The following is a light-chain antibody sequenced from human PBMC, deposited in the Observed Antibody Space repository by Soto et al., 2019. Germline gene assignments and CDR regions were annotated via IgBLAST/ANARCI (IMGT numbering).Light chain of an antibody. CDR2: DAS. CDR3: QQYNSYST. Sequence: DIQMTQSPSTLSASVGDRVTITCRASQSISSWLAWYQQKPGKAPKVLIYDASSLESGVPSRFSGSGSGTEFTLTISSLQPDDFATYYCQQYNSYSTFGQGTRWIS. CDR1: QSISSW. J-gene: IGKJ1*01. V-gene: IGKV1-5*01.